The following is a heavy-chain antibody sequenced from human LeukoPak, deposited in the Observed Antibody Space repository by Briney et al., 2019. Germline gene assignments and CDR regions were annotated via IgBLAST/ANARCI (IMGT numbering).Heavy chain of an antibody. CDR3: ASDGDYGADY. J-gene: IGHJ4*02. Sequence: GGSLRLSCAASGFTFSSYGMHWVLQAPGKGLEWVAFIRYDGSNKYYADSVKGRFTISRDNSKNTLYLQMNSLRAEDTAVYYCASDGDYGADYWGQGTLVTVSS. D-gene: IGHD4-17*01. CDR1: GFTFSSYG. CDR2: IRYDGSNK. V-gene: IGHV3-30*02.